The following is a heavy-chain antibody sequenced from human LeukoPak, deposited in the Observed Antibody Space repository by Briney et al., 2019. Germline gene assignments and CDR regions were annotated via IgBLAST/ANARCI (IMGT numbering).Heavy chain of an antibody. Sequence: TGGSLRLSCAASGFTFSSFSMNWVRQAPGKGLEWVSYITSSSSTMYYADSMKGRFTMYRDNVKNSLYLQMDTLRAEDTAVYYCGRERLGWFDSWGQGTLVTVSS. CDR2: ITSSSSTM. D-gene: IGHD6-25*01. CDR1: GFTFSSFS. J-gene: IGHJ5*01. CDR3: GRERLGWFDS. V-gene: IGHV3-48*01.